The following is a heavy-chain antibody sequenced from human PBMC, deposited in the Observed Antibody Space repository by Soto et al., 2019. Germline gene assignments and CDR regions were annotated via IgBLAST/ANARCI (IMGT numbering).Heavy chain of an antibody. J-gene: IGHJ3*02. D-gene: IGHD2-15*01. CDR3: ASSLGYCSGGSWCFDI. CDR1: GFTVSSNY. Sequence: GGSLRLSCAASGFTVSSNYMSWVRQAPGKGLEWVSVIYSGGSTYYADSVKGRFAISRHNSKNTLYPQMNSLRAEDTAVYYCASSLGYCSGGSWCFDIWGQGTMVTVSS. V-gene: IGHV3-53*04. CDR2: IYSGGST.